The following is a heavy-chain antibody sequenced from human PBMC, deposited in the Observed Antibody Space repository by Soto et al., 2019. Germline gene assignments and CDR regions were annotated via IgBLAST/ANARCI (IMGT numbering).Heavy chain of an antibody. CDR1: GFTFRSYG. J-gene: IGHJ5*02. D-gene: IGHD3-3*01. Sequence: QVKLVESGGGVVQPGRSRRLSCVTSGFTFRSYGMHWVRQSPDKGLEWVAVIKSDGTTADYIESVKGRFFIPRDNSKKTVYLQMNNLRPEDTGIYYCAKPRSSLEWPPFDPWGQGTLVTVSS. CDR2: IKSDGTTA. CDR3: AKPRSSLEWPPFDP. V-gene: IGHV3-30-3*02.